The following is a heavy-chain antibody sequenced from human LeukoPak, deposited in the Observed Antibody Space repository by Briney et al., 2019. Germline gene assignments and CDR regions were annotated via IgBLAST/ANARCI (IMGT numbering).Heavy chain of an antibody. CDR3: ARPLGYCSDSRCPQSWFDP. CDR2: SNDSGGT. V-gene: IGHV4-34*01. D-gene: IGHD2-15*01. CDR1: GGTFSGYY. Sequence: SETLSLTCAVYGGTFSGYYWSWIRQPPGKRLEWVGESNDSGGTNYNPSLKSRVIISVDTSKNQFSLKLNSVTAADTAVYYCARPLGYCSDSRCPQSWFDPWGQGTLVTVSS. J-gene: IGHJ5*02.